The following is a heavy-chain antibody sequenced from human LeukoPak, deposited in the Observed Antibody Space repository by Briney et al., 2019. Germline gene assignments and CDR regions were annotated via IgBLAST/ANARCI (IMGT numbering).Heavy chain of an antibody. V-gene: IGHV3-7*01. J-gene: IGHJ4*02. D-gene: IGHD4-23*01. CDR3: AKDQAGG. CDR1: GFTFSRYW. CDR2: IKQDGSEK. Sequence: GGSLRLSCAASGFTFSRYWMSWVRQAPGKGLEWVANIKQDGSEKYYVDSVKGRFTISRDNSKNTLYLQMNSLRPEDTAIYYCAKDQAGGWGQGTLVTVSS.